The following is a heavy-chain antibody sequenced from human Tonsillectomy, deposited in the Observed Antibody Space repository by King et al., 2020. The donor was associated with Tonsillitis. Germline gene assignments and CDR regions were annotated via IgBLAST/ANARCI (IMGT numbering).Heavy chain of an antibody. CDR2: ISSSSSYI. D-gene: IGHD1-1*01. CDR1: GFSFGIYS. CDR3: AGDFGKRGYCDRTNCPGALDV. Sequence: VQLVESGGGLVKPGGSLRLSCEASGFSFGIYSMNWVRQAPGKGLEWVSSISSSSSYIYYAESVKGRFTISRDNGKSSVYLQINNLRAEDTAVYYCAGDFGKRGYCDRTNCPGALDVWGQGTMVTVSS. J-gene: IGHJ3*01. V-gene: IGHV3-21*01.